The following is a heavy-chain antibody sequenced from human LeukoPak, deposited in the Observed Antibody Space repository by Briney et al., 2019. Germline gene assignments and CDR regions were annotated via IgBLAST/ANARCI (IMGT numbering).Heavy chain of an antibody. CDR2: ISDTGSHI. V-gene: IGHV3-11*01. J-gene: IGHJ4*02. D-gene: IGHD6-19*01. CDR1: GFTLSDYY. Sequence: GGSLRLSCAASGFTLSDYYMGWIRQAPGKGLEWLSYISDTGSHIYYADSVKGRSTVSRDNGKNLLYLQMNSLRAEDTAVYYCARDIAVAGHWGQGTLVTVSS. CDR3: ARDIAVAGH.